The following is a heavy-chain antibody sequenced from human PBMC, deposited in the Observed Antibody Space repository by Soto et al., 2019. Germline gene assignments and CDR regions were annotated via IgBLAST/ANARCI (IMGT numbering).Heavy chain of an antibody. V-gene: IGHV1-69*13. CDR1: GGTFSSCA. CDR3: ARERGVEAAGKGDYYYYYGMDV. D-gene: IGHD6-13*01. CDR2: IIPIFGTA. J-gene: IGHJ6*02. Sequence: SVKVSCKASGGTFSSCAISWVRQAPGQGLEWMGGIIPIFGTANYAQKFQGRVTITADESTSTAYMELSSLRSEDTAVYYSARERGVEAAGKGDYYYYYGMDVWG.